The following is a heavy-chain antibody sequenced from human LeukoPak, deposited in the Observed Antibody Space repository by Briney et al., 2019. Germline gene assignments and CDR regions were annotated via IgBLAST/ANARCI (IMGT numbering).Heavy chain of an antibody. J-gene: IGHJ6*01. Sequence: PGPSLSPAQAAAGLSLSSSSTTSARHHAGNWLGGVSDISMGGGTTYYADSVKGRFPISRDNSKTTVFLKMNSLRAEDTAVYYCAPLPRGGMDGWGQGTTV. D-gene: IGHD3-10*01. CDR1: GLSLSSSS. CDR3: APLPRGGMDG. V-gene: IGHV3-23*01. CDR2: ISMGGGTT.